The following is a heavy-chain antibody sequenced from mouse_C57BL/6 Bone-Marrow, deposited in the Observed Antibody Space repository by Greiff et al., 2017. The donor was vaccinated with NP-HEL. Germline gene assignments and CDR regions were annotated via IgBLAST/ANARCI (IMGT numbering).Heavy chain of an antibody. Sequence: EVHLVESGGDLVKPGGSLKLSCAASGFTFSSYGMSWVRQTPDKRLEWVATISSGGSYTYYPDSVKGRFTISRDNAKNTLYLQMSSLKSEDTAMYYCARRGYSNYVWYFDVWGTGTTVTVSS. CDR1: GFTFSSYG. J-gene: IGHJ1*03. CDR3: ARRGYSNYVWYFDV. D-gene: IGHD2-5*01. V-gene: IGHV5-6*01. CDR2: ISSGGSYT.